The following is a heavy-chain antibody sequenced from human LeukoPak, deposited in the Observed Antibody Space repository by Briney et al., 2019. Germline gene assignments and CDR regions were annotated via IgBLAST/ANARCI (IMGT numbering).Heavy chain of an antibody. D-gene: IGHD1-14*01. V-gene: IGHV3-15*01. CDR3: TTELDVRPNHY. CDR2: IKRKSDGGTT. J-gene: IGHJ4*02. Sequence: ETLSLTCTVSRGSISNFYWSWVRQPAGKGLEWVGRIKRKSDGGTTDYAAPVKGRFTISRDDSKNTLYLQMKSLKSEDTAVYYCTTELDVRPNHYWGQGTLVTVSS. CDR1: RGSISNFY.